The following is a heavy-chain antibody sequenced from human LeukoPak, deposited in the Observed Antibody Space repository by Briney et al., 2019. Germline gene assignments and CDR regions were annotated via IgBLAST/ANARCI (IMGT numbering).Heavy chain of an antibody. D-gene: IGHD3-22*01. J-gene: IGHJ4*02. CDR1: GGTLSSYA. Sequence: SVKVSCKASGGTLSSYAISWVRQAPGQGLEWMGGIIPIFGTANYAQKFQGRVTITTDESTSTAYMELSSLRSEDTAVYYCARGAAVHYDSSLQLPVFDYWGQGTLVTVSS. CDR3: ARGAAVHYDSSLQLPVFDY. V-gene: IGHV1-69*05. CDR2: IIPIFGTA.